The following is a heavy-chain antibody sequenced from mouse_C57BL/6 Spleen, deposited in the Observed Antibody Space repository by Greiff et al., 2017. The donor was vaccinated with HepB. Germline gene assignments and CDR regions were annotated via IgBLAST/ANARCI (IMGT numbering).Heavy chain of an antibody. J-gene: IGHJ2*01. CDR2: INPSSGYT. CDR3: ATLYYGSSYDYFGY. D-gene: IGHD1-1*01. CDR1: GYTFTSYW. V-gene: IGHV1-7*01. Sequence: VQLQQSGAELAKPGASVKLSCKASGYTFTSYWMHWVKQRPGQGLEWIGYINPSSGYTKYNQKFKDKATLTADKSSITAYMQLSSLTYEDSAVYYCATLYYGSSYDYFGYWGQGTTLTVSS.